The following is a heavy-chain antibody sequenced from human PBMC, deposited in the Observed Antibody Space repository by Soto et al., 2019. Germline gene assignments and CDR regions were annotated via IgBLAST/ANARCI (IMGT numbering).Heavy chain of an antibody. V-gene: IGHV1-3*01. CDR3: AKVNADFWNGYEMDYYYGLDV. J-gene: IGHJ6*02. CDR2: INAGNGNT. Sequence: GASVKVSCKASGYTFTSYAMHWVRQAPGQRLEWMGWINAGNGNTKYSQKFQGRVTITRDTSASTGYMELNSLRAEDTAVYYCAKVNADFWNGYEMDYYYGLDVWGQGTTVTVSS. D-gene: IGHD3-3*01. CDR1: GYTFTSYA.